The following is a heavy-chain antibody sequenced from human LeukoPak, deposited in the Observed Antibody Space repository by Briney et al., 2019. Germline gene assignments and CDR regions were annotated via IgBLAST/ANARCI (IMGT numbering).Heavy chain of an antibody. D-gene: IGHD6-13*01. Sequence: PSETLSLTCTVSGGSISSGSYYWSWIRQPAGKGLEWIGRIYTSGSTNYNPSLKSRVTISVDTSKNQFSLKLSSVTAADTAVYSCARLTAAGYFDYWGQGTLVTVSS. V-gene: IGHV4-61*02. CDR1: GGSISSGSYY. J-gene: IGHJ4*02. CDR3: ARLTAAGYFDY. CDR2: IYTSGST.